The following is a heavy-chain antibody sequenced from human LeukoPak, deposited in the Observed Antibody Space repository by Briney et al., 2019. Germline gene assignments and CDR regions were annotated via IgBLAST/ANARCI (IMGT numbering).Heavy chain of an antibody. V-gene: IGHV3-74*01. CDR1: GLILSGYW. Sequence: PGGSLRLSCSASGLILSGYWMHWVRQIPGKGLVWVSRIDSDGSGTSYADSVKGRFTISRDDVKNMLYLQMNSLRAEDTAVYYCARGFWTGVEYWGQGALVTVSS. J-gene: IGHJ4*02. D-gene: IGHD3/OR15-3a*01. CDR3: ARGFWTGVEY. CDR2: IDSDGSGT.